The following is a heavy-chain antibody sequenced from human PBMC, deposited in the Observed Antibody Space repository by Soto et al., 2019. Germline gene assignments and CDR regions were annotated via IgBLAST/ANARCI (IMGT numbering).Heavy chain of an antibody. CDR1: GDSVGNGPYY. Sequence: QVRLQESGPGRVKPSETLSLSCLVSGDSVGNGPYYWSWIRQSPGEGLEGIAYIYYSGSTNVNPSLESRVNISIDMSKNQFFLELRSVTAADAAVYFCARVGSSCHSGGCYYYYGLGVWGQGTTVAISS. V-gene: IGHV4-61*01. J-gene: IGHJ6*02. CDR3: ARVGSSCHSGGCYYYYGLGV. CDR2: IYYSGST. D-gene: IGHD1-26*01.